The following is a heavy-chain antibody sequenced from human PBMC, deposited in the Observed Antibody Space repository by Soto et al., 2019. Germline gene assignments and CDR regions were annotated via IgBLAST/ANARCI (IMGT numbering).Heavy chain of an antibody. V-gene: IGHV3-23*01. Sequence: PGGSLRLSCAASGFTFSSYAMIWVRQAPGKGLEWVSAISSSGGSTYYADSVKGRFTISRDNTKNTLYLQMNSLRAEDTAVYYCAKDRAYYDSSGSLFYYFDYWGQGTLVTVSS. CDR1: GFTFSSYA. CDR2: ISSSGGST. CDR3: AKDRAYYDSSGSLFYYFDY. D-gene: IGHD3-22*01. J-gene: IGHJ4*02.